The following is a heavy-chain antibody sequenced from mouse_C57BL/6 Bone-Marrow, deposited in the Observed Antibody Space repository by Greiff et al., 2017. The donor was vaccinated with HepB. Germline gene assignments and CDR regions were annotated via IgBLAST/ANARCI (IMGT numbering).Heavy chain of an antibody. CDR3: ARGYGNPFAY. Sequence: VKLQESGAELARPGASVKLSCKASGYTFTSYGISWVKQRTGQGLEWIGEIYPRSGNTYYNEKFKGKATLTADNSSSTAYMELRSLTSEDSAVYFCARGYGNPFAYWGQGTLVTVSA. J-gene: IGHJ3*01. V-gene: IGHV1-81*01. CDR1: GYTFTSYG. CDR2: IYPRSGNT. D-gene: IGHD2-1*01.